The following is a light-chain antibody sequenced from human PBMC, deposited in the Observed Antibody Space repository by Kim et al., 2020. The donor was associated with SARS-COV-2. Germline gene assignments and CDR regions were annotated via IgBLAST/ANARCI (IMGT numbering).Light chain of an antibody. J-gene: IGKJ2*01. V-gene: IGKV3-20*01. CDR2: GAS. CDR3: HQYESSPLT. CDR1: QTISRRY. Sequence: PGQRATLSCRASQTISRRYLAWYQQKPGQTPRLLIFGASSRATGIPDRFSGSGSGTDFTLTISRLEPEDFAVYYCHQYESSPLTFGQGTKLEI.